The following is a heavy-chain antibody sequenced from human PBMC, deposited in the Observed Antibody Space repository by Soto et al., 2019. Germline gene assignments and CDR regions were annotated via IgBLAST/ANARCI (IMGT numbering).Heavy chain of an antibody. CDR3: AIFLGGIPARPFDY. CDR2: ISGSSITI. CDR1: GFTFSDSY. J-gene: IGHJ4*02. Sequence: PGGSVRLSCAASGFTFSDSYMSWVRQAPGKGLEWLSYISGSSITISHADSVKGRFTISRDNDKNSVYLQMDSLRAEDTAVYYCAIFLGGIPARPFDYWGQGTLVTVSS. V-gene: IGHV3-11*01. D-gene: IGHD6-6*01.